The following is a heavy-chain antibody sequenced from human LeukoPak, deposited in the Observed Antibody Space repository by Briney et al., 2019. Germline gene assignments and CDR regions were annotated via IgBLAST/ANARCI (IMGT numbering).Heavy chain of an antibody. D-gene: IGHD2-8*02. CDR2: IHSDGSST. V-gene: IGHV3-74*01. J-gene: IGHJ2*01. CDR1: GFTFDYYW. CDR3: VRGGVGCFDL. Sequence: GGSLRLSCAASGFTFDYYWMHWVRQAPGKGLVWVSRIHSDGSSTTYADSVKGRFAISRDNAKNTVDPQMNSLRVDDTAVYYCVRGGVGCFDLWGRGTLVTVSS.